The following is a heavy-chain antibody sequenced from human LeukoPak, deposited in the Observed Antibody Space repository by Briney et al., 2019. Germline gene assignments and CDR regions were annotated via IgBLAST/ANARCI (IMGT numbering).Heavy chain of an antibody. CDR2: ISGSGGST. V-gene: IGHV3-23*01. Sequence: GGSLRLSCAASGFTFSSYAMSWVRQAPGKGLEWVSAISGSGGSTYYADSVKGRFTISRDNFKNTLYLQMNSLRAEDTAVYYCAKGTPSYCSGGSCYSDYFDYWGQGTLVTVSS. J-gene: IGHJ4*02. D-gene: IGHD2-15*01. CDR1: GFTFSSYA. CDR3: AKGTPSYCSGGSCYSDYFDY.